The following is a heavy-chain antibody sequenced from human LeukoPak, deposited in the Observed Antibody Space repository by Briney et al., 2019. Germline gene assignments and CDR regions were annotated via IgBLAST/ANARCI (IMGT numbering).Heavy chain of an antibody. D-gene: IGHD5-24*01. Sequence: GGSLRLSCAASGFTFGIYAMNWVRQAPGKGLEWVSSISSSSSYIYYADSVKGRFTISRDNAKNSLYLQMNSLRAEDTAVYYCARDPRRWLQRNFDYWGQGTLVTVSS. V-gene: IGHV3-21*01. CDR1: GFTFGIYA. CDR2: ISSSSSYI. J-gene: IGHJ4*02. CDR3: ARDPRRWLQRNFDY.